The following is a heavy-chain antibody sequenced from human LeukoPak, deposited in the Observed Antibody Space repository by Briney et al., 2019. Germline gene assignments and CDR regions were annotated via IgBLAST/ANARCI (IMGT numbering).Heavy chain of an antibody. CDR1: GYTFTSYY. CDR3: ARGATYSWYATEDWFDP. Sequence: ASVNVSCKASGYTFTSYYMHWVRHAPGQGLEWMGIINPSGGSTSYAQKFQGRVTMTRDTSTSTVYMELSSLRSEDTAVYYCARGATYSWYATEDWFDPWGQGTLVTVSS. V-gene: IGHV1-46*01. J-gene: IGHJ5*02. D-gene: IGHD6-13*01. CDR2: INPSGGST.